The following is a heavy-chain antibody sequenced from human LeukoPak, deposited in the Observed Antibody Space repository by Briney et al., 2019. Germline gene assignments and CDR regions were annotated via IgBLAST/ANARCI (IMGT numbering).Heavy chain of an antibody. Sequence: ASVKVSCKASGYTFTSYAMNWVRQAPGQGLEWMGWINTNTGNPTYAQGFTGRFVFSLDTSVSTAYLQISSLKAEDTAVYYCAREFPIVVAPAGLDYWGQGTLVTVSS. CDR2: INTNTGNP. D-gene: IGHD2-2*01. J-gene: IGHJ4*02. V-gene: IGHV7-4-1*02. CDR1: GYTFTSYA. CDR3: AREFPIVVAPAGLDY.